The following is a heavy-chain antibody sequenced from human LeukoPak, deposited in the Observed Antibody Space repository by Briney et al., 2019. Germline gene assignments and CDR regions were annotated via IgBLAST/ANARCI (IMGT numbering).Heavy chain of an antibody. Sequence: GGSLRFSCAASGFTFSSYEMNWVRQAPGKGLEWVSYISSSGSTIYYADSVKGRFTISRDNAKNSLYLQMNSLRAEDTAVYYCAGTRISDYYYYGMDVWGQGTTVTVSS. D-gene: IGHD2-15*01. CDR2: ISSSGSTI. CDR1: GFTFSSYE. J-gene: IGHJ6*02. V-gene: IGHV3-48*03. CDR3: AGTRISDYYYYGMDV.